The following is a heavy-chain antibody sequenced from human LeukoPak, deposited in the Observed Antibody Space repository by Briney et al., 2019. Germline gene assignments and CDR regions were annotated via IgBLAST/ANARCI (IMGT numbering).Heavy chain of an antibody. CDR1: GGSISSGSYY. CDR2: IYTSGST. CDR3: ARDGSGSYLYYFDY. V-gene: IGHV4-61*02. Sequence: PSETLFLTCTVSGGSISSGSYYWSWIRQPAGKGLEWIGRIYTSGSTNYNPSLKSRVTISVDTSKNQFSLKLSSVTAADTAVYYCARDGSGSYLYYFDYWGQGTLVTVSS. J-gene: IGHJ4*02. D-gene: IGHD1-26*01.